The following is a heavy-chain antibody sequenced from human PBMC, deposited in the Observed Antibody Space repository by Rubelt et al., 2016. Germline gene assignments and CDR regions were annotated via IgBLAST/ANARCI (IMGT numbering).Heavy chain of an antibody. Sequence: QVQLVQSGAEVKKPGASVKVSCKASGYTFTGYYMHWVRQAPGQGLEWMGRINPNSGGTNYDRKFQGGVTMTRDRSIGTAYMELSRLRSDDTAVYYCARGVGTAFDPWGQGTLVTVSS. CDR2: INPNSGGT. CDR3: ARGVGTAFDP. J-gene: IGHJ5*02. D-gene: IGHD1-1*01. CDR1: GYTFTGYY. V-gene: IGHV1-2*06.